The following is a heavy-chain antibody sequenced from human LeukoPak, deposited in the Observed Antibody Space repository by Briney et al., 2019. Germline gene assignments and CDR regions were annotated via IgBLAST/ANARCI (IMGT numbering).Heavy chain of an antibody. CDR2: IYYSGST. CDR3: AREGIYCSGGSCYSNFDY. V-gene: IGHV4-59*01. Sequence: PSETLSLTCTVSGGSISSYYWSWIRQPPGKGLEWIGYIYYSGSTNYNPFLKSRVTISVDTSKNQFSLKLSSVTAADTSVYYCAREGIYCSGGSCYSNFDYWGQGTLVTVSS. CDR1: GGSISSYY. J-gene: IGHJ4*02. D-gene: IGHD2-15*01.